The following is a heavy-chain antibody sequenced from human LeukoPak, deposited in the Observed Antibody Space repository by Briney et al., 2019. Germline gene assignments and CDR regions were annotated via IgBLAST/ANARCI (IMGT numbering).Heavy chain of an antibody. D-gene: IGHD6-19*01. Sequence: ASVKVSCKASGYTFTSYDINWVRQATGQGLEWMGWMNPNSGNTGYAQKFQGRVTMTTDTSTSTAYMELRSLRSDDTAVYYCARDGAAVAGDFDYWGQGTLVTVSS. CDR2: MNPNSGNT. CDR3: ARDGAAVAGDFDY. V-gene: IGHV1-8*02. CDR1: GYTFTSYD. J-gene: IGHJ4*02.